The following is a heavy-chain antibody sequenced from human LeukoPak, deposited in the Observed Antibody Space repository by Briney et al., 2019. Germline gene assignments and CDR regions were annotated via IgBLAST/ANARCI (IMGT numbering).Heavy chain of an antibody. CDR1: GFSLSTSGVG. CDR3: AHRQGPYSSSLA. CDR2: IYWNDDK. D-gene: IGHD6-13*01. Sequence: SGPTRVNPTQTLTLTCTFSGFSLSTSGVGVGWNCQPPGKALEWLARIYWNDDKRYSPSLKSRLTITKDTSKNQVVLTMTNMYPVDTATYYCAHRQGPYSSSLAWGQGTLVTVSS. V-gene: IGHV2-5*01. J-gene: IGHJ5*02.